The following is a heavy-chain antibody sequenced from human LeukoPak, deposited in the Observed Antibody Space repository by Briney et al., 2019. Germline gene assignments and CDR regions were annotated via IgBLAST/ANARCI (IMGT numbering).Heavy chain of an antibody. CDR3: ARVQRQGIVVVPAAIGWFDP. CDR1: GGTFSSYA. Sequence: ASVKVSCKASGGTFSSYAISWVRQAPGQGLEWMGGIIPIFGTANYAQKFQGRVTITADKSTSTAYMELSSLRSEDTAVYYCARVQRQGIVVVPAAIGWFDPWGQGTLVTVSS. V-gene: IGHV1-69*06. J-gene: IGHJ5*02. D-gene: IGHD2-2*01. CDR2: IIPIFGTA.